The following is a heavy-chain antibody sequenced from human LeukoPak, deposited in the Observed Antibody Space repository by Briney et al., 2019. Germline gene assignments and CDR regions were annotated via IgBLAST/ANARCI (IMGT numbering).Heavy chain of an antibody. J-gene: IGHJ4*02. CDR3: ARTMVRGVIIKSYYFDY. D-gene: IGHD3-10*01. CDR1: GFTVSSNY. V-gene: IGHV3-66*01. CDR2: IYSGGST. Sequence: GGSLRLSCAASGFTVSSNYMSWVRQAPGKGLEWVSVIYSGGSTYYADSVKGRFTISRDNSKNTLYLQRNSLRAEDTAVYYCARTMVRGVIIKSYYFDYWGQGTLVTVSS.